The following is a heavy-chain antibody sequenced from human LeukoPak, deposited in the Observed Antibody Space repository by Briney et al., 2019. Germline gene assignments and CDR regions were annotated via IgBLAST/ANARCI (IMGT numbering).Heavy chain of an antibody. CDR2: IYYSGST. D-gene: IGHD5-18*01. CDR1: GGSISSSSYY. Sequence: PSETLSLTCTVSGGSISSSSYYWGWIRQPPGKGLEWIGSIYYSGSTYYNPSLKSRVTISVDTSKNQFSLKLSSATAADTAVYYCARAGVDTAMVEFDYWGQGTLVTVSS. CDR3: ARAGVDTAMVEFDY. J-gene: IGHJ4*02. V-gene: IGHV4-39*07.